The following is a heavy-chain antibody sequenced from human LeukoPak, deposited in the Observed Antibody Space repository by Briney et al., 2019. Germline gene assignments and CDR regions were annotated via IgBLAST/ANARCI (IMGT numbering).Heavy chain of an antibody. CDR1: GFTFSSHW. D-gene: IGHD2-15*01. J-gene: IGHJ3*02. V-gene: IGHV3-7*01. CDR3: ARVRVVGAFDI. Sequence: PGGSLRLSCAASGFTFSSHWMTWIRQAPGKGLEWVASIKKDVGEKFYVDSVKGRFTISRDNAKNSLYLQMNSLRAEDTAVYYCARVRVVGAFDIWGQGTMVTVSS. CDR2: IKKDVGEK.